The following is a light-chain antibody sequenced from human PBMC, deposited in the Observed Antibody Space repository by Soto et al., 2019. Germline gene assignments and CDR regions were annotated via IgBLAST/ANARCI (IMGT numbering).Light chain of an antibody. J-gene: IGLJ2*01. CDR2: DVS. CDR1: TGDVGSYNY. V-gene: IGLV2-11*01. CDR3: CSYSGSDSLL. Sequence: QSALTQPRSVSGSPGESVTISGPGPTGDVGSYNYVSWYQQNPGKAPKVMIYDVSERPSEVPVRFSGSKSGNTASLTISGLQAEDEAEYFCCSYSGSDSLLFGGGTKLTVL.